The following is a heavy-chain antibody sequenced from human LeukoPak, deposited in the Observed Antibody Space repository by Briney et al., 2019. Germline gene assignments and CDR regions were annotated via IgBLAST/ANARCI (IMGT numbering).Heavy chain of an antibody. CDR1: GYTFTSYY. D-gene: IGHD2/OR15-2a*01. V-gene: IGHV1-46*01. CDR2: INPSGGST. Sequence: GASVKVSCKASGYTFTSYYMHWVRQAPGQGLEWMGIINPSGGSTSYAQKFQGRVTMTRDMSTSTVYMELSSLRSEDTAVYYCARFLSEKYYFDYWGQGTLVTVSS. CDR3: ARFLSEKYYFDY. J-gene: IGHJ4*02.